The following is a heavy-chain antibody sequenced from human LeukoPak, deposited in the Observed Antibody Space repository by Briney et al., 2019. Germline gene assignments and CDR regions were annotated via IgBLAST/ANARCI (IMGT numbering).Heavy chain of an antibody. Sequence: GGSLRLSCAACGFTFSSYGMHWVRQAPGKGLEWVSFIRYDGSNKYYADSVKGRFTISRDNSKNTLYLQMNSLRAEDTAVYYCAKDSSDSGSYYYYFDYWGQGTLVTVSS. J-gene: IGHJ4*02. D-gene: IGHD1-26*01. CDR2: IRYDGSNK. CDR1: GFTFSSYG. V-gene: IGHV3-30*02. CDR3: AKDSSDSGSYYYYFDY.